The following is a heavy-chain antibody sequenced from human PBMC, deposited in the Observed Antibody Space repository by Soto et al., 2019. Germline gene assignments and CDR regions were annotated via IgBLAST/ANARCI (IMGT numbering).Heavy chain of an antibody. CDR1: GFTFSSYG. CDR3: AAFLGVGATEDRSPFDY. J-gene: IGHJ4*02. Sequence: QVQLVESGGGVVQPGRSLRLSCAASGFTFSSYGMHWVRQAPGKGLEWVAVISYDGSNKYYADSVKGRFTISRDNSKNTLYLQMNSLRAEDTAVYYCAAFLGVGATEDRSPFDYWGQGTLVTVSS. CDR2: ISYDGSNK. D-gene: IGHD1-26*01. V-gene: IGHV3-30*03.